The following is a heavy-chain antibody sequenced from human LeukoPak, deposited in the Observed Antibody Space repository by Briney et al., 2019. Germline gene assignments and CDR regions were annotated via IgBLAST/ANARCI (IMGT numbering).Heavy chain of an antibody. CDR2: IYPGDSDT. CDR3: ARQDGDGYNPDRGPFDY. Sequence: GESLKISCKGSGYSFTSYWIGWVRQMPGKGLEWMGIIYPGDSDTRYSPSLQGQVTISADKSISTAYLQWSSLKASGTAMYYCARQDGDGYNPDRGPFDYWGQGTLVTVSS. J-gene: IGHJ4*02. D-gene: IGHD5-24*01. V-gene: IGHV5-51*01. CDR1: GYSFTSYW.